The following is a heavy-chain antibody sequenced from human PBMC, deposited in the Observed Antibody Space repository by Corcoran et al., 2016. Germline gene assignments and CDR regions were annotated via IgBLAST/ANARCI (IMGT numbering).Heavy chain of an antibody. CDR1: GFTFSSYG. V-gene: IGHV3-30*18. CDR2: ISYDGSNK. J-gene: IGHJ3*02. D-gene: IGHD3-3*01. CDR3: AKDQRGSGRDAVDI. Sequence: QVQLVESGGGVVQPGRSLRLSCAASGFTFSSYGMHWVRQAPGKGLEWVAVISYDGSNKYYADSVKGRFTISRDNSKNTLYLQMNSLRAEDTAVYYCAKDQRGSGRDAVDIWGQGTRVTVSS.